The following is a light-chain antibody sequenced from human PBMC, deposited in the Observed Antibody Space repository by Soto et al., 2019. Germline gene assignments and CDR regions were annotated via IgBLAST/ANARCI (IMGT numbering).Light chain of an antibody. CDR1: QSVLYSSNNKNY. CDR2: WAS. Sequence: DIVMTQSPDSLAVSLGETATINCKSSQSVLYSSNNKNYLAWYQQKPGQPPKLLIYWASTRESGVPDRFSGSGSGTDFTLPISSLQAEDVAVYYCQQYYSTPWTFGQGTKVEIK. J-gene: IGKJ1*01. CDR3: QQYYSTPWT. V-gene: IGKV4-1*01.